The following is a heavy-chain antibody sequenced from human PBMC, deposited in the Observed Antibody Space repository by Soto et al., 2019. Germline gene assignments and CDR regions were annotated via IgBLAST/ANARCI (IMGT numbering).Heavy chain of an antibody. CDR3: VLLLPTYSSSSEDY. CDR1: GGSFSGYY. Sequence: SETLSLTCAVYGGSFSGYYWSWIRQPPGKGLEWIGEINHSGSTNYNPSLKSRVTISVDTSKNQFSLKLSSVTAADTAVYYCVLLLPTYSSSSEDYWGQGTLVTVSS. V-gene: IGHV4-34*01. D-gene: IGHD6-6*01. J-gene: IGHJ4*02. CDR2: INHSGST.